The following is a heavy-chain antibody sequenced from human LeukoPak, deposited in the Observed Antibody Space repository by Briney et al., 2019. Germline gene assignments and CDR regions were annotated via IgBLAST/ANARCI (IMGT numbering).Heavy chain of an antibody. V-gene: IGHV3-53*01. CDR2: IYSGGST. J-gene: IGHJ6*02. D-gene: IGHD2-2*01. CDR1: GFTVSSNY. CDR3: ASKGMIQPPGSLYGMDV. Sequence: AGGSLRLSCAASGFTVSSNYMSWVRQAPGKGLEWVSVIYSGGSTYYADSVKGRFTISRDNSKNTLYLQMNSLRAEDTAVYYCASKGMIQPPGSLYGMDVWGQGTTVTVSS.